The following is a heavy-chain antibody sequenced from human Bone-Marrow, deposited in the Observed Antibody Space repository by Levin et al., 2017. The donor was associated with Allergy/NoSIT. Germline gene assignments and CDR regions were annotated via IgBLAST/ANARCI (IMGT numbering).Heavy chain of an antibody. CDR1: GGSIISSSYY. J-gene: IGHJ4*02. V-gene: IGHV4-39*07. CDR3: ARDLHYIGLSDI. D-gene: IGHD4-11*01. Sequence: SETLSLTCTVSGGSIISSSYYWGWIRQSPGRGLEWIGNIYYSGNTFYNPSLKSRVTISVDTSKNQFSLKVNSVTAADTAVYYCARDLHYIGLSDIWGQGTLVTVSS. CDR2: IYYSGNT.